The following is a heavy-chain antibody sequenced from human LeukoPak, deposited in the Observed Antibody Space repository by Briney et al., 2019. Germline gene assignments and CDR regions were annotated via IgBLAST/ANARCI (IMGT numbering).Heavy chain of an antibody. CDR1: GFTFSDYY. J-gene: IGHJ5*02. CDR3: AKGQLGIQSSKWFDP. D-gene: IGHD7-27*01. V-gene: IGHV3-11*04. Sequence: PGGSLRLSCAASGFTFSDYYMSWIRQAPGKGLEWVSYISSSGSTIYYADSVKGRFTISRDNAKNSLYLQMNSLRPEDTAVYYCAKGQLGIQSSKWFDPWGQGTLVTVSS. CDR2: ISSSGSTI.